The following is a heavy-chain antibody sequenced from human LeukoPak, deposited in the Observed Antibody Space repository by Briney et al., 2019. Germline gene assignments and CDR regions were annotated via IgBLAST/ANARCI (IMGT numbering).Heavy chain of an antibody. D-gene: IGHD4-17*01. V-gene: IGHV3-30*18. J-gene: IGHJ4*02. CDR2: ISYDGGDK. Sequence: GGSLRLSCAASGFIFSSHGMHWVRQAPGKGLEWVAVISYDGGDKYYADSVKGRFTISRDNSKNTLFLLMSSLRAEDTAVYYCAKDLYGDPAIDYWGQGTLVTVSS. CDR3: AKDLYGDPAIDY. CDR1: GFIFSSHG.